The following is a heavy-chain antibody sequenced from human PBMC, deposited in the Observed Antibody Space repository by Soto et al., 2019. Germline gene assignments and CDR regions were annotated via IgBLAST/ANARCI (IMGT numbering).Heavy chain of an antibody. V-gene: IGHV4-39*01. J-gene: IGHJ5*02. D-gene: IGHD1-26*01. CDR3: ARGPIVGATSWFDP. CDR1: GGSISSSSYY. CDR2: IYYSGST. Sequence: QLQLQESGPGLVKPSETLSLTCTVSGGSISSSSYYWGWIRQPPGKGLEWIGSIYYSGSTYYNPSLKSRDTISVDTSKNQFSLKLSSVTAADTAVYYCARGPIVGATSWFDPWGQGTLVTVSS.